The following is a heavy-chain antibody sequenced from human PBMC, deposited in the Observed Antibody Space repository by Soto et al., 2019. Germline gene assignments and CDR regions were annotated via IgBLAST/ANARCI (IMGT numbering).Heavy chain of an antibody. Sequence: QVQLVESGGGVVQPGRSPRLSCAASGFTFSSYGMHWVRQAPGKGLEWVAVIWYDGSNKYYADSVKGRFTISRDNSKNTLYLQMNSLRAEDTAVYYCARDWGAGIAVAGLFDYWGQGTLVTVSS. J-gene: IGHJ4*02. CDR2: IWYDGSNK. CDR3: ARDWGAGIAVAGLFDY. V-gene: IGHV3-33*01. CDR1: GFTFSSYG. D-gene: IGHD6-19*01.